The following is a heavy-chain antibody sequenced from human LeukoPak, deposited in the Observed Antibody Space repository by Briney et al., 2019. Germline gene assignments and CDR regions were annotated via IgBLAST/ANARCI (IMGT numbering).Heavy chain of an antibody. D-gene: IGHD2-15*01. J-gene: IGHJ6*03. V-gene: IGHV4-4*07. Sequence: PSETLSLTCTVSGGSISSYYWSWIRQPAGKGLEWIGRIYTSGSTNYNPSLKSRVTISVDTSKNQFSLKLSSVTAADTAVYYCARRIGYYYYYYMDVWGKGTTVTVSS. CDR3: ARRIGYYYYYYMDV. CDR1: GGSISSYY. CDR2: IYTSGST.